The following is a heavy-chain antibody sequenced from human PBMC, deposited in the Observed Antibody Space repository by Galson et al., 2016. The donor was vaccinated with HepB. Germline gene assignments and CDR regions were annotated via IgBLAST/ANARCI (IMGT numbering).Heavy chain of an antibody. V-gene: IGHV3-53*01. CDR3: AVLTFNYDNFVFDF. Sequence: SLRLSCAVSGFTVSTNYMNWIRQAPGKGLEWVAVIYRGGYTYYADSVKGRFTISRDNFNNTLLLQMNSLRAEDTALYYCAVLTFNYDNFVFDFWGQGTLVTVSS. D-gene: IGHD3-22*01. J-gene: IGHJ4*02. CDR2: IYRGGYT. CDR1: GFTVSTNY.